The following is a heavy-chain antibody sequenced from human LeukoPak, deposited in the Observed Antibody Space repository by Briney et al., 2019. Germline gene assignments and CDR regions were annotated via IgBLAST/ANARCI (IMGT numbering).Heavy chain of an antibody. CDR1: GFSLSTSGMR. Sequence: SGPTLVNPTQTLTLTCTFSGFSLSTSGMRVSWNRQPPGKALEWLARIDWDDDKFYSTSLKTRLTISKDTSKNQVVLTMTNMDPVDTATYYCARARGYSYGFDYWGQGTLVTVSS. CDR3: ARARGYSYGFDY. J-gene: IGHJ4*02. V-gene: IGHV2-70*04. D-gene: IGHD5-18*01. CDR2: IDWDDDK.